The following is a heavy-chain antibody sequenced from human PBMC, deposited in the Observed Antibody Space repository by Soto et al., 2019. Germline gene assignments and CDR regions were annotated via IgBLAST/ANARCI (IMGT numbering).Heavy chain of an antibody. V-gene: IGHV4-39*01. D-gene: IGHD4-17*01. Sequence: QLQLQESGPGLVKPSETLPLTCTVSGDSISSSRYYWGWIRQPPGKGLEWIGSINYSGSTYYKASLKSRVTISVDRSKNQFSLRLSSVTAADTAVYYCARRRGAYGDGMGWFDPWGQGTLVTVSA. CDR2: INYSGST. CDR3: ARRRGAYGDGMGWFDP. CDR1: GDSISSSRYY. J-gene: IGHJ5*02.